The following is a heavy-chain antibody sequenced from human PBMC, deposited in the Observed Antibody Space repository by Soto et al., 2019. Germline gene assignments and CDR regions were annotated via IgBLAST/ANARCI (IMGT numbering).Heavy chain of an antibody. D-gene: IGHD6-19*01. Sequence: QVQLVQSGAEVKKPGASVKVSCKASGYTFTSYGISWVRQAPGQGLEWMGWISAYNGNTNYAQKLQGRVTMTAVTSTSTAYMERRGLRSDDTTVYYCAYPSGWLFGRGDAFDIWGQGTMGTVSS. CDR3: AYPSGWLFGRGDAFDI. CDR1: GYTFTSYG. V-gene: IGHV1-18*01. CDR2: ISAYNGNT. J-gene: IGHJ3*02.